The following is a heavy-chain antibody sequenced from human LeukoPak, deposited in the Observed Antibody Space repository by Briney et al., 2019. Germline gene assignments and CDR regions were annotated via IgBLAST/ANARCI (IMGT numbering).Heavy chain of an antibody. V-gene: IGHV4-34*01. D-gene: IGHD3-22*01. J-gene: IGHJ4*02. CDR2: ISHSGST. CDR1: GGSFSGYY. Sequence: SETLSLTCAVYGGSFSGYYWSWIRQPPGKGLEWIGEISHSGSTNYNPSPKSRVTISVDTSKNQFSLKLSSVTAADTAVYYCARDSGYYYDSSGYFDYWGQGTLVTVSS. CDR3: ARDSGYYYDSSGYFDY.